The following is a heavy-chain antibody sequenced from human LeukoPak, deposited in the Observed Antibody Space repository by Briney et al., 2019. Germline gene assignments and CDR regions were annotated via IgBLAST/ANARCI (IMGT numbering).Heavy chain of an antibody. CDR3: ARGDGYYDFWSGYYHFDY. V-gene: IGHV4-34*01. Sequence: KPSETLSLTCAVYGGSFSGYYWSWIRQPPGKGLEWIGEINHSGSTNYNPSLKSRVTISVDASKNQFSLKLSSVTAADTAVYYCARGDGYYDFWSGYYHFDYWGQGTLVTVSS. D-gene: IGHD3-3*01. CDR1: GGSFSGYY. J-gene: IGHJ4*02. CDR2: INHSGST.